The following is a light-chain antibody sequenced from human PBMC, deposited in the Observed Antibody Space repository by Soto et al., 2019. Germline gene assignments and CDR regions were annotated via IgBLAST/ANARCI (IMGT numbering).Light chain of an antibody. V-gene: IGLV1-51*01. CDR1: APTIGNNY. CDR3: GTWDTSLNVGV. J-gene: IGLJ3*02. Sequence: QSVLTQPPSVSAAPGQKVTISCSGSAPTIGNNYVSWYQHLPGTAPKLLIYDNNERPSGIPDRFFATKSGNSATLGITGLRAGDEAYYYCGTWDTSLNVGVFGGGTKLTVL. CDR2: DNN.